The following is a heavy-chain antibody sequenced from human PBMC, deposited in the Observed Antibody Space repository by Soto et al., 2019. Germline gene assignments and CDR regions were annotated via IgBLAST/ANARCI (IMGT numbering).Heavy chain of an antibody. D-gene: IGHD7-27*01. V-gene: IGHV3-7*04. Sequence: EVQLVESGGGLVQPGGSLRLSCAASGFTFGTYWMTWVRQAPGKGLECVGNIKPDGSERYYVDCVKGRFTISRDNAKNSLYLHMNSLRAEDTAVYYCATDLNWEQYWGQGTLVTVSS. CDR2: IKPDGSER. J-gene: IGHJ4*02. CDR1: GFTFGTYW. CDR3: ATDLNWEQY.